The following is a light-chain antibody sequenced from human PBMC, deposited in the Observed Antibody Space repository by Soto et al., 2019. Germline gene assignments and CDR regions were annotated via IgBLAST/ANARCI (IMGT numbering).Light chain of an antibody. Sequence: PTIMKVSPGERATLSCRASQSVSSNLAWYQQKPGQAPRLLIYGASTRATGIPARFSGSGSGTEFTLTISSLQSEDFAVYYCQQYNNWPVTFGRGTKVDIK. J-gene: IGKJ1*01. CDR1: QSVSSN. CDR2: GAS. CDR3: QQYNNWPVT. V-gene: IGKV3-15*01.